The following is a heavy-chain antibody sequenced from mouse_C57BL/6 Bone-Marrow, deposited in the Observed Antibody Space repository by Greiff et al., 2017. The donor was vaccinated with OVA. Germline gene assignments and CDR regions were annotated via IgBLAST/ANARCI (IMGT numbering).Heavy chain of an antibody. Sequence: QVQLKQPGAELVRPGTSVKLSCKASGYTFTSYWMHWVKQRPGQGLEWIGVIDPSDSYTNYNQKFKGKATLTVDTSSSTAYMQLSSLTSEDSAVYYCARGPDGYHVLMDYWGQGTSVTVSS. CDR2: IDPSDSYT. CDR1: GYTFTSYW. V-gene: IGHV1-59*01. CDR3: ARGPDGYHVLMDY. J-gene: IGHJ4*01. D-gene: IGHD2-3*01.